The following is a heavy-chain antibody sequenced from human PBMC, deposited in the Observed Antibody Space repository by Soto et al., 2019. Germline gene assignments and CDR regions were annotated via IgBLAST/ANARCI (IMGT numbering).Heavy chain of an antibody. V-gene: IGHV1-46*01. D-gene: IGHD2-21*02. CDR3: ARGGHVVVVTAALDY. CDR1: GDTFTDYY. CDR2: VNPSGGHT. J-gene: IGHJ4*02. Sequence: QVQLMQSGAEVKKPGASVKVSCKASGDTFTDYYIHWVRQAPGQGLVWMGTVNPSGGHTTYAQHFLGRVTMTRDTSTSTLYMELTRLTSDDTAIYYCARGGHVVVVTAALDYWGQGTLVTVSS.